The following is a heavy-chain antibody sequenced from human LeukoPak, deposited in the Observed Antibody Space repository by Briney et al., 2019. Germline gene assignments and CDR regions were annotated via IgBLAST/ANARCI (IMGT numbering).Heavy chain of an antibody. CDR1: GGSFSGYY. J-gene: IGHJ2*01. CDR3: ARFCGGSCYNPPGFDL. Sequence: SETLSLTCAVYGGSFSGYYWSWIRQPPGKGLEWIGEINHSGSTNYNPSLKSRVTTSVDTSKNQFSLKLSSVTAADTAVYYCARFCGGSCYNPPGFDLWGRGTLVTVSS. V-gene: IGHV4-34*01. D-gene: IGHD2-15*01. CDR2: INHSGST.